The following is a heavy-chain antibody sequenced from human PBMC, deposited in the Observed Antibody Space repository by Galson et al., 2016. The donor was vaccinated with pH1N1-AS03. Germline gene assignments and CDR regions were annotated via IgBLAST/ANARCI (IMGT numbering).Heavy chain of an antibody. CDR2: MNPNSGNT. CDR1: GYTFTSYD. Sequence: SVKVSCKASGYTFTSYDINWVRQATGQGLEWMGWMNPNSGNTGYAQKFQGRVTMTRNTSISTAYMELSSLRSEDTAVYYCASRCSSTSCLYYYYALDGWGQVTTVTVSS. D-gene: IGHD2-2*01. J-gene: IGHJ6*02. CDR3: ASRCSSTSCLYYYYALDG. V-gene: IGHV1-8*01.